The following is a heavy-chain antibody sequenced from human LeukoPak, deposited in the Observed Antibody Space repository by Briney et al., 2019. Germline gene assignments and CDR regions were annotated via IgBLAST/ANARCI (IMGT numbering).Heavy chain of an antibody. J-gene: IGHJ4*02. D-gene: IGHD5-24*01. CDR1: GYTFTSSD. CDR2: MNPNSGNT. V-gene: IGHV1-8*03. Sequence: ASVKVSCKTSGYTFTSSDINWVRQATGQGLEWMGWMNPNSGNTGYAQKFQGRVTITRNTSISTAYMELSSLRSEDTAVYYCARADQWDGYRYYIDYWGQGTLVTVSS. CDR3: ARADQWDGYRYYIDY.